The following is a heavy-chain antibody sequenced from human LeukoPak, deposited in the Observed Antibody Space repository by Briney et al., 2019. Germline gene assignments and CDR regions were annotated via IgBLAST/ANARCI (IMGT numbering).Heavy chain of an antibody. CDR1: GGSISSYY. CDR2: IYYSGST. CDR3: ARDSSSFCAFDI. Sequence: SETLSLTCTVSGGSISSYYWSWIRQPPGKGLEWIGYIYYSGSTNYSPSLKSRVTISVDTSKNQFSLKLSSVTAADTAVYYCARDSSSFCAFDIWGQGTMVTVSS. J-gene: IGHJ3*02. D-gene: IGHD6-13*01. V-gene: IGHV4-59*12.